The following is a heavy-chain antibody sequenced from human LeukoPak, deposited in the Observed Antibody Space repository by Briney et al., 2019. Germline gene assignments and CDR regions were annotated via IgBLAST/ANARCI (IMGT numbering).Heavy chain of an antibody. D-gene: IGHD4-11*01. CDR3: ASYTSVGAYFDF. CDR2: IYSSGST. J-gene: IGHJ4*02. CDR1: GVSISSDAYY. V-gene: IGHV4-61*02. Sequence: SETLSLTCNVSGVSISSDAYYWSWIRQPAGKGLEWIGRIYSSGSTNYNPSLKSRVTMSVDTSKNQFSLKLSSVTAADTAVYYCASYTSVGAYFDFWGQGTLVTVSS.